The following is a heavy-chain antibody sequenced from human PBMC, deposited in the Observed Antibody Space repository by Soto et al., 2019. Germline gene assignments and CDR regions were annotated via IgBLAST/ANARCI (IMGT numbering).Heavy chain of an antibody. Sequence: PSQTLSLTCAISWDSVSSDSSAWNWIRQSTSRGLEWLGRTYYRSKWYNDYAVSVKSRITINPDTSKNQFSLQLNSVTPEDTAVYYCARYLSLGSYWPLDIWGQGTMVTVSS. CDR2: TYYRSKWYN. D-gene: IGHD1-26*01. J-gene: IGHJ3*02. CDR3: ARYLSLGSYWPLDI. CDR1: WDSVSSDSSA. V-gene: IGHV6-1*01.